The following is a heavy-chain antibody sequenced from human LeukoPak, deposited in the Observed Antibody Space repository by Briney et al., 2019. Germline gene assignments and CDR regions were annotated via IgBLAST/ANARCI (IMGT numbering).Heavy chain of an antibody. CDR2: IYYGGST. Sequence: PSETLSLTCTVSGASISTYYWSWIRQAPGKGLEWIGYIYYGGSTSYNPSLKSRVTISVDTSKNQFSLRLSSVTAADTAVYYCARDSRSSWRPYSYYYGMDVWGQGTTVTVSS. D-gene: IGHD6-13*01. CDR3: ARDSRSSWRPYSYYYGMDV. V-gene: IGHV4-59*01. J-gene: IGHJ6*02. CDR1: GASISTYY.